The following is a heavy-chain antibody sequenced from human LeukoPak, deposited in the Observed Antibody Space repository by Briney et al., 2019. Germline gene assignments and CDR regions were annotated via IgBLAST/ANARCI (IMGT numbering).Heavy chain of an antibody. CDR1: GFTFSDYS. V-gene: IGHV3-21*05. CDR3: ARDYKYAFDN. Sequence: GGSLRLSCAASGFTFSDYSMNWVRQAPGRGLEWISCIGIDSGNTNYADSVKGRFTISGDKAKNSLYLQMNSLRVEDTAVYYCARDYKYAFDNWGQGTLVTVSS. CDR2: IGIDSGNT. D-gene: IGHD5-24*01. J-gene: IGHJ4*02.